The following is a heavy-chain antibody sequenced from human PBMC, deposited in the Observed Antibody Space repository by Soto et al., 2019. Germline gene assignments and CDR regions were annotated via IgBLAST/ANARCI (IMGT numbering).Heavy chain of an antibody. CDR1: GGSISSSSYY. D-gene: IGHD5-12*01. CDR2: IYYSGST. CDR3: ARHGGGYDHYYYYYYMDV. Sequence: SETLSLTCTVSGGSISSSSYYWGWIRQPPGKGLEWIGSIYYSGSTYYNPSLKSRVTISVDTSKNQFSLKLSSVTAADTAVYYCARHGGGYDHYYYYYYMDVWGKGTTVTVSS. V-gene: IGHV4-39*01. J-gene: IGHJ6*03.